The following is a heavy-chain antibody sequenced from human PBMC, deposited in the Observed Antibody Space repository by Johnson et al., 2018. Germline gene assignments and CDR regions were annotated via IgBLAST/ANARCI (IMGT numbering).Heavy chain of an antibody. V-gene: IGHV3-9*01. J-gene: IGHJ6*03. Sequence: VQLVESGGGLVQPARSLRLSCAASGFTFDDYAERVSNISWDSGSIVYEDSVKGRFTISRDNAKNSLYLQMNSLRAEDTALYYCAKDGAPSGSVYMDVWGKGTTVTVSS. CDR3: AKDGAPSGSVYMDV. CDR2: ISWDSGSI. D-gene: IGHD3-10*01. CDR1: GFTFDDYA.